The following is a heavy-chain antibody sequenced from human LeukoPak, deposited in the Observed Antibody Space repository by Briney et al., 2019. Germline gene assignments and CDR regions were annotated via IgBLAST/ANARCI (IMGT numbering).Heavy chain of an antibody. CDR3: ARGTATAYYPINWFDP. Sequence: PSQTLSLTCAISGDSVSSNSAAWNWIRQSPSRGLESLGRTYYRSKWYNDYAVSVKSRITINPDTSKNQFSLQLNSVTPEDTAVYYCARGTATAYYPINWFDPWGEGTLVTVSS. CDR1: GDSVSSNSAA. V-gene: IGHV6-1*01. J-gene: IGHJ5*02. CDR2: TYYRSKWYN. D-gene: IGHD1-26*01.